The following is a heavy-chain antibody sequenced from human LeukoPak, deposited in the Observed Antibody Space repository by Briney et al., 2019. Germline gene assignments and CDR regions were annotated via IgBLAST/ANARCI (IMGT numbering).Heavy chain of an antibody. V-gene: IGHV3-74*03. CDR1: TFALRNYW. Sequence: HSGGSLRLSCTGSTFALRNYWIHWVRQVPGKGLEWISRITSEGISSSYAGSVKGRFTISRDNAKKTVYLQMSSLRAEDTAVYYCARDWSIPSLTGYYIDVWGNGTTVTVSS. J-gene: IGHJ6*03. CDR2: ITSEGISS. D-gene: IGHD3-9*01. CDR3: ARDWSIPSLTGYYIDV.